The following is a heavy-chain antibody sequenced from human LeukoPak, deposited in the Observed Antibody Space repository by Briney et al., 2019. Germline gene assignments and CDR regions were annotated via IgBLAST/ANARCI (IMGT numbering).Heavy chain of an antibody. V-gene: IGHV4-59*01. CDR3: AREGSSWDPFDY. CDR2: IYYSGST. D-gene: IGHD6-13*01. Sequence: PSETLSLTCTVSGGSLSSYYWSWIRQPPGKGLEWIGYIYYSGSTNYNPCLKSRVTISVDTSKNQFSLKLSSVTAADTAVYYCAREGSSWDPFDYWGQGTLVTVSS. CDR1: GGSLSSYY. J-gene: IGHJ4*02.